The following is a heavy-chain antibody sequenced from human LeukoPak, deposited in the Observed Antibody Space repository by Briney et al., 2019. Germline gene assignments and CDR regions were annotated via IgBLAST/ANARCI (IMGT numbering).Heavy chain of an antibody. CDR3: ARDLARYDY. Sequence: SDTLSLTCTVSGGSLSKFYWSWLRQAAGRRLECIGLIYTTGITDYNPSLKGRVTIPIEASKNQFSLRLSSVTAADTAVYYCARDLARYDYWGHGPVVVVSS. J-gene: IGHJ4*01. CDR2: IYTTGIT. V-gene: IGHV4-4*07. CDR1: GGSLSKFY.